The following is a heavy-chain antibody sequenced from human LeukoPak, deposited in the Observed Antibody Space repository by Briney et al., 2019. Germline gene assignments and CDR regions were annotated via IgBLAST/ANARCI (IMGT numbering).Heavy chain of an antibody. CDR3: AREGDSSSVGWFDP. D-gene: IGHD6-13*01. CDR1: GGSFSGNY. CDR2: INHSGRT. J-gene: IGHJ5*02. Sequence: PSETLSLTCAVYGGSFSGNYWTWIRQPPGKGLEWIGEINHSGRTNYNPSLKSRVTISVDTSKNYFSLKLSSVTAADTAVYYCAREGDSSSVGWFDPWGQGTLVTVSS. V-gene: IGHV4-34*01.